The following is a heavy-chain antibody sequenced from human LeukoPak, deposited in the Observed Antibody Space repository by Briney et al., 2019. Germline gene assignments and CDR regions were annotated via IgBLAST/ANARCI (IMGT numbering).Heavy chain of an antibody. CDR1: GYTFTSYD. CDR3: ARAPLARGVVVVAATPWFDP. D-gene: IGHD2-15*01. J-gene: IGHJ5*02. Sequence: GASVKVSCKASGYTFTSYDINWVRQVTGQGLEWMGWMNPNSGNTGYAQKFQGRVTMTRNTSISTAYMELSSLRYEDTAVYYCARAPLARGVVVVAATPWFDPWGQGTLVTVSS. CDR2: MNPNSGNT. V-gene: IGHV1-8*01.